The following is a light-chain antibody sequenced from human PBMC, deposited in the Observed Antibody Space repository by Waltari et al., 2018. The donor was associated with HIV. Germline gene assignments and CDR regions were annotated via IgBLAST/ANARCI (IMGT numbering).Light chain of an antibody. Sequence: DLVMTQSPLSLPVTLGESASISCRPSQSLLHNNGYKYLDWYVQKPGQSPRLRIYLGSKRAAGASDKFSGSGSDIEFTLESSKVEADDVGIYYCMQRLDIPQTFGQGTKLEIK. V-gene: IGKV2-28*01. CDR3: MQRLDIPQT. J-gene: IGKJ2*01. CDR2: LGS. CDR1: QSLLHNNGYKY.